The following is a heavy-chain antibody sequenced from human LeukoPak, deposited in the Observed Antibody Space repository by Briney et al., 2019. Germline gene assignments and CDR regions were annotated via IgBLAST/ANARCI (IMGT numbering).Heavy chain of an antibody. Sequence: GGSLRLSCAASGLTFDDYAMHWVRQVPGKGLEWVSGISWNSVNIGYADSVKGRFTISRDNAKNSLYLQMNSLRAEDTAFYHCVKDAEGGVWGSTWFDYWGQGTLVTVSS. V-gene: IGHV3-9*01. CDR1: GLTFDDYA. J-gene: IGHJ5*01. CDR3: VKDAEGGVWGSTWFDY. CDR2: ISWNSVNI. D-gene: IGHD3-16*01.